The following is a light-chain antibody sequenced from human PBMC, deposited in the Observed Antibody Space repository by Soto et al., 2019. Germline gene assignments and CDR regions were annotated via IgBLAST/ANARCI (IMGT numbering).Light chain of an antibody. J-gene: IGLJ3*02. CDR1: SSNIGAGYD. CDR3: QSYDSSLSGWV. Sequence: QSVLTQPPSVSGAPGQRVTISCTGSSSNIGAGYDVHWYQQLPGTAPKLLIYGNSNRPSGVPDRFSGSKSGTSASLDITGLQAEDEADYYCQSYDSSLSGWVFGGGNKLTVL. CDR2: GNS. V-gene: IGLV1-40*01.